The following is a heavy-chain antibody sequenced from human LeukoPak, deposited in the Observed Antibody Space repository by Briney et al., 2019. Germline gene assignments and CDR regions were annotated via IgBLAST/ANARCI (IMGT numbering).Heavy chain of an antibody. Sequence: GGSLRFSCAASGFTFSRYWIHWVRQAPGKGLVWVSRINGDGSTTSYADSVKGGFTISRDNAKNTLYLQMNSLRAEDTAVYYCATGNYYDSRGYYTFGHWGQGILVTVSS. V-gene: IGHV3-74*01. J-gene: IGHJ1*01. CDR3: ATGNYYDSRGYYTFGH. CDR2: INGDGSTT. CDR1: GFTFSRYW. D-gene: IGHD3-22*01.